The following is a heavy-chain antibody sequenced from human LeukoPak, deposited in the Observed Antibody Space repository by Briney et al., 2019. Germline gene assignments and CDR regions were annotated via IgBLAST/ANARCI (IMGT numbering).Heavy chain of an antibody. V-gene: IGHV3-30*04. CDR3: ARAQKSGYYSDAFDT. CDR2: ISYDGVNK. J-gene: IGHJ3*02. CDR1: GFTFSSYS. Sequence: GRSLRLSCAASGFTFSSYSIHWVRHAPGKGLEWVAVISYDGVNKYYADSVKGRFTISRDNSENTLYLQINTLRAEDTAVYYCARAQKSGYYSDAFDTWGQGTMVTVSS. D-gene: IGHD2/OR15-2a*01.